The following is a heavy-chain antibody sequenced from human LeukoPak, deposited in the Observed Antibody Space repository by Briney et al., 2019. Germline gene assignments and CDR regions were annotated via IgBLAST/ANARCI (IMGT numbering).Heavy chain of an antibody. CDR1: GFTFSSYA. Sequence: GGSLRLSCAASGFTFSSYAMSWVRQAPGKGLEWVSAISGSGGSTYYADSVKGRFTISRDNSKNTLYLQMNSLRAEDTAVYYCAKVPKPTYYYDSSGFGGEAFDYWGQGTLVTVSS. V-gene: IGHV3-23*01. CDR3: AKVPKPTYYYDSSGFGGEAFDY. D-gene: IGHD3-22*01. J-gene: IGHJ4*02. CDR2: ISGSGGST.